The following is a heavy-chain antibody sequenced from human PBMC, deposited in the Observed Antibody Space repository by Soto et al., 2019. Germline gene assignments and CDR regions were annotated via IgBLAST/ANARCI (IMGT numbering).Heavy chain of an antibody. D-gene: IGHD2-2*01. J-gene: IGHJ5*01. CDR2: IIPIFGTA. CDR3: ARVIPGAEAWFDS. Sequence: SVKVSCKASGGTFSSYAISWVRQAPGQGLEWMGGIIPIFGTANYAQKFQGRVTITADKSTSTAYMELSSLRSDDTAVYYCARVIPGAEAWFDSWGQATLVTLSS. V-gene: IGHV1-69*06. CDR1: GGTFSSYA.